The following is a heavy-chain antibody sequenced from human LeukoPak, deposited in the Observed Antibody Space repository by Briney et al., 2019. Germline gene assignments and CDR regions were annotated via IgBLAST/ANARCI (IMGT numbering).Heavy chain of an antibody. D-gene: IGHD5-24*01. Sequence: GGSLRLSCAASGFTFSNYDMHWVRQAPGKGLEWVSAVSSSSSYIYYADSIKGRFTISRDNAENSLYLQMNSLRAVDTAVYFCARGEEKATITALDSWGQGTLVTVSS. CDR3: ARGEEKATITALDS. J-gene: IGHJ4*02. V-gene: IGHV3-21*01. CDR2: VSSSSSYI. CDR1: GFTFSNYD.